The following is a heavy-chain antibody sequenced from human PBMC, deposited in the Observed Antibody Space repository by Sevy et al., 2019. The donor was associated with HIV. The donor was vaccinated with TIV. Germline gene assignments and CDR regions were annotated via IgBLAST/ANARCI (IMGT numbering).Heavy chain of an antibody. CDR3: AIALDYYDSGGYFY. V-gene: IGHV3-21*01. CDR2: ISSASSYI. D-gene: IGHD3-22*01. Sequence: GGSLRLSCVASGFIFSNYDMNWVRQAPGKGLEWVSSISSASSYIYYADSVKGRFTVSRDNAKDSLYLQMHSLRAEDTATYYCAIALDYYDSGGYFYWGLGTLVTVSS. CDR1: GFIFSNYD. J-gene: IGHJ4*02.